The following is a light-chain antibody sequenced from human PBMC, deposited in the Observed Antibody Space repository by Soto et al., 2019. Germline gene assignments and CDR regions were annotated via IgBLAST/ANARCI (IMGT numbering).Light chain of an antibody. CDR3: SSYTSSSTRV. CDR1: NSDVGGYTY. V-gene: IGLV2-14*01. J-gene: IGLJ1*01. Sequence: QSALTQPASVSGSPGLSITISCTGTNSDVGGYTYVSWYQQHPGKAPKLLIYEVSNRPSGVSNRFSGSKSGNTASLTISGLQAEDEADYYCSSYTSSSTRVFGPGTKVTVL. CDR2: EVS.